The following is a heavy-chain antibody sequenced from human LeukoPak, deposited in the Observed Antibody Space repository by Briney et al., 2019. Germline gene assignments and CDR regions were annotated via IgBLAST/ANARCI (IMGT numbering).Heavy chain of an antibody. CDR2: ISSNGVST. CDR3: VKELRSSGWYGIPDY. Sequence: GGSLRLSCSASGFTFSSYAMHWVRQAPGKGLEYVSVISSNGVSTHYADSVKGRFTISRDNSKNTLYLQMSSLRAEDTAVYYCVKELRSSGWYGIPDYWGQGTLVTVSS. D-gene: IGHD6-19*01. V-gene: IGHV3-64D*09. J-gene: IGHJ4*02. CDR1: GFTFSSYA.